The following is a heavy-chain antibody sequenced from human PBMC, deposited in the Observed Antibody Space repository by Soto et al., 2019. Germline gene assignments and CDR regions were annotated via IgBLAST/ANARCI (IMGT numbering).Heavy chain of an antibody. D-gene: IGHD6-19*01. CDR1: GYTFTTYD. V-gene: IGHV1-18*04. CDR3: ARKMSGWPKFDW. Sequence: QVQLVQSAAELKKPGASVNVSCMTSGYTFTTYDITWVRQAPGQGLEWMGWINGYSGTTDYAQKFQDRVTMTTDTSRGIAFMELSRLNFDDTGVYFCARKMSGWPKFDWWGQGTLVTVSS. J-gene: IGHJ4*02. CDR2: INGYSGTT.